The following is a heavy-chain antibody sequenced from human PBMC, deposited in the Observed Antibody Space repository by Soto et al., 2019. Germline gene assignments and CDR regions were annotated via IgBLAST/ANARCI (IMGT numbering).Heavy chain of an antibody. J-gene: IGHJ6*03. Sequence: SETLSLTCTVSGGSISSSRYYWGWIRQPPGKGLEWIGSIYYSGSTYYNPSLKSRVTISVDTSKNQFSLKLSSVTAADTAVYYCARHVTIFGVVIPQYYYYMDVWGKGTTVTVSS. CDR3: ARHVTIFGVVIPQYYYYMDV. D-gene: IGHD3-3*01. CDR2: IYYSGST. CDR1: GGSISSSRYY. V-gene: IGHV4-39*01.